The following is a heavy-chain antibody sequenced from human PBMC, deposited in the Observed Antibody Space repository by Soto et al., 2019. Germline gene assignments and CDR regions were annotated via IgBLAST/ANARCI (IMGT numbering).Heavy chain of an antibody. Sequence: ESGGGLVQPGRSLRLSCAASGFTFDDYAMHWVRQAPGKGLEWVSGISWNSGSIGYADSVKGRFTISRDNAKNSLYLQMNSLRAEDTALYYCAKDITARAAAGNGDAFDIWGQGTMVTVSS. D-gene: IGHD6-13*01. V-gene: IGHV3-9*01. CDR3: AKDITARAAAGNGDAFDI. J-gene: IGHJ3*02. CDR2: ISWNSGSI. CDR1: GFTFDDYA.